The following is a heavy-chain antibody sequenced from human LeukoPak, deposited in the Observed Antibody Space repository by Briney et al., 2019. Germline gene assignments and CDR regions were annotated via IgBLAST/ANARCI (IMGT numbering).Heavy chain of an antibody. CDR3: ARHSLPSLVVVITTNYFDY. CDR1: GGSISNYY. D-gene: IGHD3-22*01. V-gene: IGHV4-59*08. Sequence: PSETLSLTCTVSGGSISNYYWSWIRQPPGKGLEWIGYIYYSGSTNYNPSLKSRVTISVDTSKNQFSLKLSSVTAADTAVYYCARHSLPSLVVVITTNYFDYWGQGTLVTVSS. J-gene: IGHJ4*02. CDR2: IYYSGST.